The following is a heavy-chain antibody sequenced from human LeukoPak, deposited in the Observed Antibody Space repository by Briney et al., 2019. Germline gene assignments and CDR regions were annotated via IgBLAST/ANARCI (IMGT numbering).Heavy chain of an antibody. CDR1: GYIFTDYY. J-gene: IGHJ6*02. V-gene: IGHV1-2*02. CDR3: ARSRTPFYYYGMHV. CDR2: IDPNSGGA. Sequence: GASVTVSFKASGYIFTDYYVHWIRQAPGQGLEWMGWIDPNSGGAHHAVKFQGRATLTRDTSISTVYMDLSSLNSDDTAIYYCARSRTPFYYYGMHVWGLGTSLTVSS. D-gene: IGHD1-1*01.